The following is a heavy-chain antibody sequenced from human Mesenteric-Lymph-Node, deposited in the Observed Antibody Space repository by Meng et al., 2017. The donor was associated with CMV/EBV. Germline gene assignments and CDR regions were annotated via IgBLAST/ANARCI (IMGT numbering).Heavy chain of an antibody. CDR1: GFTLSTYS. CDR2: ISTGSRSYI. D-gene: IGHD1-26*01. Sequence: GGSLRLSCAASGFTLSTYSMNWVRQAPGKGLEWVSSISTGSRSYIYYADSLKGRFTISRDNAKNSLYLQMNSLRAEDTAVYYCARDVTIQIRGHDYYYGMDAWGQGTTVTVSS. V-gene: IGHV3-21*01. J-gene: IGHJ6*02. CDR3: ARDVTIQIRGHDYYYGMDA.